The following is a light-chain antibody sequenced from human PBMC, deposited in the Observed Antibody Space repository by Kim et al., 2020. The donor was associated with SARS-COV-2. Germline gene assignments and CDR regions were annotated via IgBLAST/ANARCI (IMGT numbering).Light chain of an antibody. J-gene: IGKJ4*01. CDR3: QQRYFWPLT. V-gene: IGKV3-11*01. CDR1: QTISSS. Sequence: EIVLTQSPATLSLSPGDRATLSCRASQTISSSLAWYQQKPGQAPSLLIYDASNRATGIPARFSGSGSGTDFTLTISSLAPEDFAVYYCQQRYFWPLTFGGGTKVDIK. CDR2: DAS.